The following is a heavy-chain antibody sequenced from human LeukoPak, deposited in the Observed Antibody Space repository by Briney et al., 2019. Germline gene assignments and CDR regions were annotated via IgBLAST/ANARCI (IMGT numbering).Heavy chain of an antibody. CDR2: IQNDGNNK. Sequence: GGSLRLSCAASGFTFSSNGMHCVRQAPGKGLEFVAFIQNDGNNKKYADSVKGRFTISRDNSKNTLYLQMNSLRAEDTAVYYCARDWGTSSLYLVNWGQGTLVTVSS. J-gene: IGHJ4*02. CDR3: ARDWGTSSLYLVN. V-gene: IGHV3-30*02. D-gene: IGHD6-6*01. CDR1: GFTFSSNG.